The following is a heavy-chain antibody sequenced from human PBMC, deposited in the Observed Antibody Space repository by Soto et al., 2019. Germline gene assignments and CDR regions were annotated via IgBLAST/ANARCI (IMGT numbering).Heavy chain of an antibody. CDR2: INPSGGST. CDR1: GYTFTSYY. Sequence: ASVKVSCNASGYTFTSYYMHWVRQAPGQGLEWMGIINPSGGSTSYAQKFQGRVTMTWDTSITTAYMELSSLRSEDTAVYFCARGIKYGAYSRWFDPWGQGTLVTVSS. J-gene: IGHJ5*02. D-gene: IGHD4-17*01. CDR3: ARGIKYGAYSRWFDP. V-gene: IGHV1-46*01.